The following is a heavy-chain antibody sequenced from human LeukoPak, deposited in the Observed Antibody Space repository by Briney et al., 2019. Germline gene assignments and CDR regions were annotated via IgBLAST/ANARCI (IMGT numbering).Heavy chain of an antibody. V-gene: IGHV3-74*01. D-gene: IGHD7-27*01. CDR2: INSGGSGT. J-gene: IGHJ4*01. CDR3: ASSLGPLTEY. CDR1: GFNFSSNW. Sequence: GGSLRLSCVASGFNFSSNWMHWVRQTPGKGLMWVSRINSGGSGTSYADSVEGRFTISRDNAKNTLYLQMNNLRAEDTAMYYCASSLGPLTEYWGQGTLVTVSS.